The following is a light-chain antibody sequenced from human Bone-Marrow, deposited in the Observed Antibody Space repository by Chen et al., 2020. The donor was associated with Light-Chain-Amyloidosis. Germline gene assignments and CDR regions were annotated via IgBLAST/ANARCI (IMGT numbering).Light chain of an antibody. CDR2: AAS. J-gene: IGKJ5*01. CDR3: EQLKSYPIT. Sequence: DIQLTQSPSFLSASVGDRVSITCRASQDISNYLGWYQQRPGKAPKLLIRAASTLQSGVPSRFSGSGSGTEFTLTISSLQPDDFATYYCEQLKSYPITFGQGTRLEIK. CDR1: QDISNY. V-gene: IGKV1-9*01.